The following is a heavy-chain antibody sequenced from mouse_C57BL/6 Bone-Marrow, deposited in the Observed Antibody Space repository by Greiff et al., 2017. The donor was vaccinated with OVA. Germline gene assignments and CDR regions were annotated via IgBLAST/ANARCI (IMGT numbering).Heavy chain of an antibody. D-gene: IGHD3-2*01. CDR2: ISDGGSYT. CDR3: ARAGQLAWFAD. Sequence: VQVVESGGGLVKPGGSLKLSCAASGFTFSSYAMSWVRQTPEKRLEWVATISDGGSYTYYPDNVKGRFTISRDNAKNNLYLQMSHLKSEDTAMYYCARAGQLAWFADWGQGTLVTVSA. CDR1: GFTFSSYA. J-gene: IGHJ3*01. V-gene: IGHV5-4*01.